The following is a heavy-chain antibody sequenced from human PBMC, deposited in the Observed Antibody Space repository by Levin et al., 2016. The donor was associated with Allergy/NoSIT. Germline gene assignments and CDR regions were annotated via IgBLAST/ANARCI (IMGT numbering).Heavy chain of an antibody. CDR1: GFTFSSYG. V-gene: IGHV3-30*18. J-gene: IGHJ6*02. CDR3: AKDIPQVGWNGMDV. Sequence: GGSLRLSCAASGFTFSSYGMHWVRQAPGKGLEWVAVISYDGSNKYYADSVKGRFTISRDNSKNTLYLQMNSLRAEDTAVYYCAKDIPQVGWNGMDVWGQGTTVTVSS. D-gene: IGHD3-3*01. CDR2: ISYDGSNK.